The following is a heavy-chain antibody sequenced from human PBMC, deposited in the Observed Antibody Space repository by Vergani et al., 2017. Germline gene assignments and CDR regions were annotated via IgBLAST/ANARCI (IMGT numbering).Heavy chain of an antibody. CDR2: ISSSSSYI. CDR1: GFTFSSYS. D-gene: IGHD3-22*01. Sequence: EVQLVESGGGLVKPGGSLRLSCAASGFTFSSYSMNWVRQAPGKGLEWVSSISSSSSYIYYADSVKGRFTISRDNAKNSLYLQMNSLRAEDTAVYYCARDDSSGYSHDYGGQGTLVTVSS. CDR3: ARDDSSGYSHDY. V-gene: IGHV3-21*01. J-gene: IGHJ4*02.